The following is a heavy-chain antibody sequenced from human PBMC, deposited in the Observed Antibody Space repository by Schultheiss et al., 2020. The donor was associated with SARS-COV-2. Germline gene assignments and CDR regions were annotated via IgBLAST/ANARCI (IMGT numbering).Heavy chain of an antibody. Sequence: GGSLRLSCAASGFTFSRYGMHWVRQAPGKGLEWVAVIWYDGSNKYYADSVKGRFTISRDNSKNTLYLQMNSLRAEDTAVYYCAGSITIFGQYGMDVWGQGTTVTVSS. CDR1: GFTFSRYG. CDR2: IWYDGSNK. V-gene: IGHV3-33*01. D-gene: IGHD3-3*01. J-gene: IGHJ6*02. CDR3: AGSITIFGQYGMDV.